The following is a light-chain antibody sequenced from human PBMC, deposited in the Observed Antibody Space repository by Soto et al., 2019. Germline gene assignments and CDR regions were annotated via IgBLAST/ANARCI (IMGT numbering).Light chain of an antibody. J-gene: IGKJ5*01. CDR1: QGVSSY. V-gene: IGKV1-8*01. Sequence: AIRMTQSPSSLSASTGDRVTITCRASQGVSSYLAWYQQKPGKAPKLLIYAASTLQSGVPSRFSGSGSGTDFTLTIRCLQSEDFATYYCQQYYSYPRAFGQGTRLEIK. CDR2: AAS. CDR3: QQYYSYPRA.